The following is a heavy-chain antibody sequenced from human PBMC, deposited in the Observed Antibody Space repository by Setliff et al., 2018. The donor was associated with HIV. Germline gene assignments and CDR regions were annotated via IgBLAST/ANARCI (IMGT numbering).Heavy chain of an antibody. CDR1: GYTLTELS. D-gene: IGHD3-9*01. Sequence: ASVKVSCKVSGYTLTELSIHWVRQAPGKGLEWMGGFVPEHSETIYAQNFQGRVTMTMDASITTVYMELSRLTSDDTAVYYCVRQDILTSYYMFDYWGQGTLVTVSS. J-gene: IGHJ4*02. CDR2: FVPEHSET. CDR3: VRQDILTSYYMFDY. V-gene: IGHV1-24*01.